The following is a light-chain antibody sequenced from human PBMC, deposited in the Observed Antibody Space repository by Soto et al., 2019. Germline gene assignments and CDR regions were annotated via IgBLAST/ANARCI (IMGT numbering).Light chain of an antibody. CDR1: SSDVGGYNF. Sequence: QSVLTQPRSVSGSPGQSVTISCTGTSSDVGGYNFVSWYQQHPGKAPNLMIYDVNKRPSGVPGRFSGSKSGNTASLTISGLHAEDEADYYCCSYAGTYTHYVFGTGTKLTVL. CDR2: DVN. V-gene: IGLV2-11*01. J-gene: IGLJ1*01. CDR3: CSYAGTYTHYV.